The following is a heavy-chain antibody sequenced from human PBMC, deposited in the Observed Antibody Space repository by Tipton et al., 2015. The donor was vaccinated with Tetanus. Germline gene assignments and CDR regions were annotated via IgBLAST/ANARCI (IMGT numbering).Heavy chain of an antibody. Sequence: GSLRLSCAASGFTFSSYSMNWVRQAPGKGLEWVSSISSSSSYIYYADSVKGRFTISRDNVKNSLYLQMNSLRAEDTAVYYCARDLSRKYNWNYELDVWGQGTTVTVSS. V-gene: IGHV3-21*01. D-gene: IGHD1-7*01. J-gene: IGHJ6*02. CDR1: GFTFSSYS. CDR2: ISSSSSYI. CDR3: ARDLSRKYNWNYELDV.